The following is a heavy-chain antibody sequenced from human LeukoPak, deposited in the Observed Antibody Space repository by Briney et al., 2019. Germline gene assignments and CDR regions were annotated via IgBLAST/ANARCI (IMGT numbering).Heavy chain of an antibody. D-gene: IGHD3-16*02. V-gene: IGHV3-15*01. CDR2: IKSKTDGGTT. CDR3: TTEEGLSDLVY. J-gene: IGHJ4*02. Sequence: PGGSLRLSCAASGFTVSSNYMSWVRQAPGKGLEWVGRIKSKTDGGTTDYAAPVKGRFTISRDDSKNTLYLQMNSLKTEDTAVYYCTTEEGLSDLVYWGQGTLVTVSS. CDR1: GFTVSSNY.